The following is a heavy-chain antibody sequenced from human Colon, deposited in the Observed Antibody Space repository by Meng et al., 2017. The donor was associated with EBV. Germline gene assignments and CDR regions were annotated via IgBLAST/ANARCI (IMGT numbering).Heavy chain of an antibody. D-gene: IGHD3-10*01. J-gene: IGHJ5*02. CDR2: IFYTGST. CDR3: ARDQIGGDGWFDP. V-gene: IGHV4-30-4*01. CDR1: GGSITIGGYY. Sequence: QVQLQESGPGLVKPSQTLSLTCAVSGGSITIGGYYWTWIRQPPGKGLEWIGYIFYTGSTYYNPSLKSRVTISLDTSKNQFSLKLSSVTAADTAVYYCARDQIGGDGWFDPWGRGTLVTVSS.